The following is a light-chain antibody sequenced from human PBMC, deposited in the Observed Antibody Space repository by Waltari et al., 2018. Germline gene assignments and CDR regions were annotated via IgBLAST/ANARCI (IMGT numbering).Light chain of an antibody. J-gene: IGKJ1*01. Sequence: EIVLTQSPGTLSLSPGESATLSCRASQSVRSSYLAWYQQKPGQAPRLLIFDASTRTSGIPDRFSGSGSGTDFTLTITRLETEDFAVYFCQQHDNSLWTFGQGTKVEVK. CDR2: DAS. CDR1: QSVRSSY. V-gene: IGKV3-20*01. CDR3: QQHDNSLWT.